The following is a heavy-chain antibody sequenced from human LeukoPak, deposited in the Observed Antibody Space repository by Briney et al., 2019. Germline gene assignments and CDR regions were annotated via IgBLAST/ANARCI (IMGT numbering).Heavy chain of an antibody. Sequence: SETLSLTCAVYGGSFSGYYWSWIRQPPGKGLEWIGEINHSGSTNYNPSLKSRVTISVDTSKNQFSLKLSSVTAADTAVYYCARGRARGSGSYYNVPYYYGMDVWGQGTTVTVSS. D-gene: IGHD3-10*01. J-gene: IGHJ6*02. V-gene: IGHV4-34*01. CDR3: ARGRARGSGSYYNVPYYYGMDV. CDR2: INHSGST. CDR1: GGSFSGYY.